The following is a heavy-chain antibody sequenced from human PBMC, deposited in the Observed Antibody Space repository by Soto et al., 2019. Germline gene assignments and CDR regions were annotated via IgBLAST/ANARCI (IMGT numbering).Heavy chain of an antibody. CDR3: ARVPSIGAAGGPFVS. D-gene: IGHD6-13*01. V-gene: IGHV3-33*01. CDR1: GFTFSSYG. Sequence: QVQLVESGGGVVQPGRSLRLSCAASGFTFSSYGMHWVRQAPGKGLEWVAVIWYDGSNKYYADSVKGRFTISRDNSKNTRYLQMNSLRAEDTAVYYCARVPSIGAAGGPFVSWGQGTLVTVSS. CDR2: IWYDGSNK. J-gene: IGHJ5*01.